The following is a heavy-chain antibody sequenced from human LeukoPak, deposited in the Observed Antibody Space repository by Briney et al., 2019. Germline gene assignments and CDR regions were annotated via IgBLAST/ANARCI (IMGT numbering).Heavy chain of an antibody. J-gene: IGHJ5*02. CDR2: INHSGST. V-gene: IGHV4-34*01. CDR3: ARVFDILTGYAGGNWFDP. CDR1: GGSFRGYY. D-gene: IGHD3-9*01. Sequence: SSETLSLTCAVYGGSFRGYYWSWIRQPPGKGLEWIGEINHSGSTNYNPSLKSRVTISVDPSKNQCSLKLNSVTAADTAVYYCARVFDILTGYAGGNWFDPWGQGTLVTVSS.